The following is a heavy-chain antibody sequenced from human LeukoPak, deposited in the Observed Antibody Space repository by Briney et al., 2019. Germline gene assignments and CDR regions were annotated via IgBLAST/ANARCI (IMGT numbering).Heavy chain of an antibody. CDR3: ARADRITIFGVVTPGFDP. CDR1: GYTFTGYY. J-gene: IGHJ5*02. CDR2: INPNSGGT. Sequence: ASVKVSCKASGYTFTGYYMHWVRPAPGQGLEWMGWINPNSGGTNYAQKFQGRVTMTRDTSISTAYMELSRLRSDDTAVYYCARADRITIFGVVTPGFDPWGQGTLVTVSS. D-gene: IGHD3-3*01. V-gene: IGHV1-2*02.